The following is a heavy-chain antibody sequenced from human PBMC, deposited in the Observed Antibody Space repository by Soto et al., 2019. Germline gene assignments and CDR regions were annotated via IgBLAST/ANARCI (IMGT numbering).Heavy chain of an antibody. D-gene: IGHD1-7*01. V-gene: IGHV5-51*01. CDR3: ARRGSRLELDY. J-gene: IGHJ4*02. CDR1: GYSFANYW. Sequence: GESLKISCKGSGYSFANYWIAWVRQMPGKGLEWMGIIYPCDSDTRYSPSFQGQVTISADKSISTAYLQWSSLKASDTAVYYCARRGSRLELDYWGQGTLVTVSS. CDR2: IYPCDSDT.